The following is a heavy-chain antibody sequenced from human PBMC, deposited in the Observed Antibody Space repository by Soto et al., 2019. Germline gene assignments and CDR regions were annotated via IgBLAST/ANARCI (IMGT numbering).Heavy chain of an antibody. CDR3: AREQYNWKL. J-gene: IGHJ4*02. CDR2: VYHTGNT. CDR1: GVSITPYY. D-gene: IGHD1-20*01. V-gene: IGHV4-59*01. Sequence: SETLSLTCTVSGVSITPYYWTWIRHPPGKGLEWIGYVYHTGNTYYNPSLKSRVAISLDTSKNHVSLRLKSVTAADTAVYYCAREQYNWKLWGQGTLVTVSS.